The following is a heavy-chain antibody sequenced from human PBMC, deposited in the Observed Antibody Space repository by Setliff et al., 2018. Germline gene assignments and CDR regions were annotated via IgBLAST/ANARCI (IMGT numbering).Heavy chain of an antibody. V-gene: IGHV1-3*01. D-gene: IGHD1-26*01. CDR3: ARRPYDSSGSYYHFDY. CDR2: INAGNGNT. CDR1: GYTFTSYA. Sequence: ASVKVSCKASGYTFTSYAMHWVRQAPGQRLEWMGWINAGNGNTKYSQKFQGRVTITRDTSASTAYMELSSLTSEDTAVYYCARRPYDSSGSYYHFDYWGQGTLVTVSS. J-gene: IGHJ4*02.